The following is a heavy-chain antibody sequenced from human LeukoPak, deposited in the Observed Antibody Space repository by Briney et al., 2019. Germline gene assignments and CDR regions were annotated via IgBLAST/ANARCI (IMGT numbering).Heavy chain of an antibody. D-gene: IGHD3-10*01. Sequence: GGSLRLSCEVSGDTFSDYWMHWVRQAPGKGLVWVARINTDGSSTSYADVVKGRFTVSRDNAKNTLYLQMNRLGAEDTAVYYCAKDQGYYGSGSYKEYFQHWGQGTLVTVSS. V-gene: IGHV3-74*01. CDR1: GDTFSDYW. CDR3: AKDQGYYGSGSYKEYFQH. CDR2: INTDGSST. J-gene: IGHJ1*01.